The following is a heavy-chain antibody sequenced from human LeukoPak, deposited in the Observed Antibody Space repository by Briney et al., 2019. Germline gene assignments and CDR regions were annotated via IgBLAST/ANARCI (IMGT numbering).Heavy chain of an antibody. D-gene: IGHD3-3*01. CDR2: MNPNSGNT. V-gene: IGHV1-8*01. CDR3: ARGSLEYYDFWSGSRWDWFDP. Sequence: GASVKVSCKASGYTFTSYDINWVRQATGQGLEWMGWMNPNSGNTGYAQKFQGRVTMTRNTSISTAYMELSSLRSEDTAVYYCARGSLEYYDFWSGSRWDWFDPWGQGTLATVSS. J-gene: IGHJ5*02. CDR1: GYTFTSYD.